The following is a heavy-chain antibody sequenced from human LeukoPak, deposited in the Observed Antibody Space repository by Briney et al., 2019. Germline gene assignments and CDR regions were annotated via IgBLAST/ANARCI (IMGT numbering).Heavy chain of an antibody. V-gene: IGHV1-46*01. CDR1: GYTFTGYY. Sequence: ASVKVSCKASGYTFTGYYMHWVRQAPGQGLEWMGIINPSGGSTSYAQKFQGRVTMTRDTSTSTVYMELSSLRSEDTAVYYCARDRPNYYGSGSYYRGSRNWFDPWGQGTLVTVSS. CDR3: ARDRPNYYGSGSYYRGSRNWFDP. D-gene: IGHD3-10*01. J-gene: IGHJ5*02. CDR2: INPSGGST.